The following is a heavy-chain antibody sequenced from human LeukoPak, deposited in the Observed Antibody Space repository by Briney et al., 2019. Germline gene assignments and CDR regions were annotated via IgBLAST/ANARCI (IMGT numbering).Heavy chain of an antibody. Sequence: GGSLRLSCAASGFTFDDYAMHWVRQGPGKSLEWVSLINENGDIAYYGDSVRGRFTVSRDNARNSLYLQMNSLTTEDTALYYCAKARWEPNFDYWGQGTLVTVSS. CDR1: GFTFDDYA. CDR3: AKARWEPNFDY. J-gene: IGHJ4*02. D-gene: IGHD1-26*01. V-gene: IGHV3-43*02. CDR2: INENGDIA.